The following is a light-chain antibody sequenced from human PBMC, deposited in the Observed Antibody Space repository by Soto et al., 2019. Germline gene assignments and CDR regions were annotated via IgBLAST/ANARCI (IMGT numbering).Light chain of an antibody. CDR3: GTWDTDLSAAHYA. Sequence: QSGLTQPPSGSAAPRHKVTIFWYGSSSNIGSNYVGWYQHVPGTAPTLLICDNIKRYPGIPDRFSGSKSGTSATLDITGLQTGDEAAYYCGTWDTDLSAAHYAFGTGTKVTVL. V-gene: IGLV1-51*01. CDR2: DNI. J-gene: IGLJ1*01. CDR1: SSNIGSNY.